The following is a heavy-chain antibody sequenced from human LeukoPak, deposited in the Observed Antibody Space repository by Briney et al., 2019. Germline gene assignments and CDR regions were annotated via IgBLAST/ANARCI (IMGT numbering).Heavy chain of an antibody. CDR2: IIPIFGTA. V-gene: IGHV1-69*05. J-gene: IGHJ3*02. CDR1: GGTFSSYA. CDR3: ARFLYPAYSSSFTNDAFDI. Sequence: SVKVSCKASGGTFSSYAISWVRQAPGQGLEWMGGIIPIFGTANYAQKFQGRVTITTDESTSTAYMELTSLRSEDTAVYYCARFLYPAYSSSFTNDAFDIWGQGTMVTVSS. D-gene: IGHD6-6*01.